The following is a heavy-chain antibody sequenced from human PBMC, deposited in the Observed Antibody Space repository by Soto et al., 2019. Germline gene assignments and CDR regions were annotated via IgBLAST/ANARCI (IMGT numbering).Heavy chain of an antibody. J-gene: IGHJ4*02. CDR1: GFTLRSYW. D-gene: IGHD3-10*01. V-gene: IGHV3-74*01. CDR3: ATWFNSESSLDY. CDR2: INSDGSTT. Sequence: EVQLVESGGGLVQPGGSLRLSCGASGFTLRSYWMHWVRQAPGKGLVWVSNINSDGSTTNYADSVKGRFTISRDNAKNTLYLQMNSLRADDTDVYYCATWFNSESSLDYWGQGTLGTVSS.